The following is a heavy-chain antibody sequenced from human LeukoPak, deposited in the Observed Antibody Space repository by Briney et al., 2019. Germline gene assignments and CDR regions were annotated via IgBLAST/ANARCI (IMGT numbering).Heavy chain of an antibody. V-gene: IGHV4-59*04. D-gene: IGHD2-2*02. Sequence: SETLSLTCTVSGGSTSSYYWSWIRQPPGKGLEWIGYIYYSGSTYYNPSLKSRVTISVDTSKNQFSLKLSSVTAADTAVYYCARPARHCSSTSCYSGWFDPWGQGTLVTVSS. CDR3: ARPARHCSSTSCYSGWFDP. J-gene: IGHJ5*02. CDR1: GGSTSSYY. CDR2: IYYSGST.